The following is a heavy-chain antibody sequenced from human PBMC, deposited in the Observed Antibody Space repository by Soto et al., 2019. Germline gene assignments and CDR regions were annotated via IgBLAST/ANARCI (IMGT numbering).Heavy chain of an antibody. CDR3: AREGPYGLLFDY. CDR2: ISSSSSYT. V-gene: IGHV3-11*06. J-gene: IGHJ4*02. Sequence: QVQLVESGGGLVKPGGSLRLSCAASGFTFSDHYMSWIRQAPGKGLAWVSYISSSSSYTNYVDSVKGRFTISRDDAKNSLYLQMNAVRVEDTAVYYCAREGPYGLLFDYWGQGALVTVSS. CDR1: GFTFSDHY. D-gene: IGHD3-10*01.